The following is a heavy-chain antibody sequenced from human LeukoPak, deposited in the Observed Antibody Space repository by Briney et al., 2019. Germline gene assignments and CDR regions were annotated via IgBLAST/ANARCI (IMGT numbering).Heavy chain of an antibody. CDR1: GGSISSYY. V-gene: IGHV4-4*09. Sequence: SETLSLTCTVSGGSISSYYWSWIRQPPGKGLEWIGYIYTSGSTNYNPSLKSRVTISVDTSKNQFSLKLSSVTAADTAVYYCARLKSSSSSQSAYYDFWSGSQPYNWFDPWGQGTLVTVSS. J-gene: IGHJ5*02. D-gene: IGHD3-3*01. CDR2: IYTSGST. CDR3: ARLKSSSSSQSAYYDFWSGSQPYNWFDP.